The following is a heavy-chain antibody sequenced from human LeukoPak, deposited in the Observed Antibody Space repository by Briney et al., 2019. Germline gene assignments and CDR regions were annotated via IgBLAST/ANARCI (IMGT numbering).Heavy chain of an antibody. V-gene: IGHV1-69*13. CDR2: IIPIFGTA. CDR3: ASDLDTAIMGAFDI. Sequence: EASVKVSCKASGGTFSSYAISWVRQAPGQGLEWMGGIIPIFGTANYAQKFQGRVTITADESTSTAYMELSSLRSEDTAVYYCASDLDTAIMGAFDIWGQGTMVTVSS. CDR1: GGTFSSYA. J-gene: IGHJ3*02. D-gene: IGHD5-18*01.